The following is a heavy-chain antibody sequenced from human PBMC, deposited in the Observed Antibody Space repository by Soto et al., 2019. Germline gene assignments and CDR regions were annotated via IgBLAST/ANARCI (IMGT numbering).Heavy chain of an antibody. CDR3: GRHIVSAAAAVDA. CDR2: IYDIGST. V-gene: IGHV4-59*08. CDR1: GGSVDNTY. J-gene: IGHJ5*02. D-gene: IGHD6-13*01. Sequence: QVHLQESGPGLVKPSETLSLTCTVSGGSVDNTYWCWLRQSPGKGLQWIGYIYDIGSTSYNPSLESRVSLSVDKSKNQFSLRLTSVTAADTATYFCGRHIVSAAAAVDAWGQGPLVSVS.